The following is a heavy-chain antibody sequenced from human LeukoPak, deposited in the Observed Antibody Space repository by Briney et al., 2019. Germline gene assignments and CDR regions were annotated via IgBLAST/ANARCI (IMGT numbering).Heavy chain of an antibody. V-gene: IGHV5-51*01. CDR1: GYIFSIYW. J-gene: IGHJ4*02. D-gene: IGHD3-16*01. CDR2: IYPGDSDT. CDR3: ARGLGPTARFDY. Sequence: GESLKISCKGSGYIFSIYWIAWVRQMPGKGLEWMGIIYPGDSDTRYSPSFQGQVTISADKSINTAYLPWSSLKASDTAIYYCARGLGPTARFDYWGQGTLVTVSS.